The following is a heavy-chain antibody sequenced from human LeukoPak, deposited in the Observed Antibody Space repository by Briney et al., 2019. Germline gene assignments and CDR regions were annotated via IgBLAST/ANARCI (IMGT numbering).Heavy chain of an antibody. CDR3: ARAERGGWARFDY. CDR2: IYYSGST. J-gene: IGHJ4*02. D-gene: IGHD6-19*01. CDR1: GGSISSYY. Sequence: SETLSLTCTVSGGSISSYYWSWIRQPPGKGLEWIGYIYYSGSTNYNPSLKSRVTISVDTSKNQFSLKLSSVTAADTAVYYCARAERGGWARFDYWGQGTLVTVSS. V-gene: IGHV4-59*01.